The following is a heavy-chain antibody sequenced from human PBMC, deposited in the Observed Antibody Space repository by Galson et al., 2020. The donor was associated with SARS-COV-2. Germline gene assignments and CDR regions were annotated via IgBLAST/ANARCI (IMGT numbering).Heavy chain of an antibody. CDR1: GFTFSGYW. CDR3: AREDAAMDAVDY. D-gene: IGHD5-18*01. J-gene: IGHJ4*02. CDR2: IKQDGSET. V-gene: IGHV3-7*01. Sequence: GGSLRLSCAASGFTFSGYWMSWVRQAPGKGLEWVANIKQDGSETYYVDSVKGRFIISRDNAKSSLYLQMNSLRAGDTAVYFCAREDAAMDAVDYWGQGTLVTVSS.